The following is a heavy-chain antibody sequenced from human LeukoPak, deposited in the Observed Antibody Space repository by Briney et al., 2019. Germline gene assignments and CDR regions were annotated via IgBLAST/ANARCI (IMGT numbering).Heavy chain of an antibody. Sequence: GASLKISCKGSGYSFTSYWIGWVRQMPGKGLEWMGIIYPGDSDTRYSPSFQGQVTISADKSISTAYLQWSSLKASDTAMYYCARLAGDGYSVAYYMDVWGKGSTVTVSS. CDR1: GYSFTSYW. J-gene: IGHJ6*03. V-gene: IGHV5-51*01. CDR2: IYPGDSDT. D-gene: IGHD5-24*01. CDR3: ARLAGDGYSVAYYMDV.